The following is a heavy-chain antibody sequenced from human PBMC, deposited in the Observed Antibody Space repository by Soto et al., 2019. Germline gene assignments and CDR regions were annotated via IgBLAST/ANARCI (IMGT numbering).Heavy chain of an antibody. Sequence: QLLESGGGLVQPGGSLRLSCGASGFTFRTSAMSWVRQAPGKGLEWVSGISKTGGSTYFADSVKGRFTISRDNSRNTLTLQMNSLRAGDTAVYYCAKDNGPPGTRDWYFDLWGRGTLVTVSS. D-gene: IGHD2-8*01. CDR3: AKDNGPPGTRDWYFDL. J-gene: IGHJ2*01. V-gene: IGHV3-23*01. CDR2: ISKTGGST. CDR1: GFTFRTSA.